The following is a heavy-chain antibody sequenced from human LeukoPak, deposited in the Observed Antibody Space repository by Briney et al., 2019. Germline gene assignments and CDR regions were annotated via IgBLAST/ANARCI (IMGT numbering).Heavy chain of an antibody. Sequence: GGSLRLSCAASGFTFSDYYMSWIRQAPGKGLEWISYISSSSSYTSYADSVKGRFTISRDNAKTSLYLQMNSLRADDTAVYYCARMVVAGAYWYFDLWGRGTLSLSPQ. CDR3: ARMVVAGAYWYFDL. V-gene: IGHV3-11*03. CDR2: ISSSSSYT. J-gene: IGHJ2*01. D-gene: IGHD6-19*01. CDR1: GFTFSDYY.